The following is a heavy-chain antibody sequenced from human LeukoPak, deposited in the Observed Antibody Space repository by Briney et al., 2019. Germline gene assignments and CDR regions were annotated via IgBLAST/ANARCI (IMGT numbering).Heavy chain of an antibody. CDR3: AKDRDDYVWGSFHY. Sequence: GGSLRLSCAASGFTFSSYGMHWVRQAPGKGLEWVAVISYDGSNKYYADSVKGRFTISRDNSKNTLYLQMNSLRAEDTAVYYCAKDRDDYVWGSFHYWGQGTLVTVSS. CDR1: GFTFSSYG. J-gene: IGHJ4*02. V-gene: IGHV3-30*18. D-gene: IGHD3-16*01. CDR2: ISYDGSNK.